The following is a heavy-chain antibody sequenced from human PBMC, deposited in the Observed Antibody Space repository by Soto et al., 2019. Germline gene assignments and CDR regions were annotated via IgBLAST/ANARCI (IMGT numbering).Heavy chain of an antibody. Sequence: PSETLSLTCTVSGGSISSGDYYWSWVRQPPGKGLEWIGEIYHSGSTNYNPSLKSRVTISVDKSKNQFSLKLSSVTAADTAVYYCARDRGRGGDDITMVRGVIITKPRENWFDPWGQGTLVTVSS. D-gene: IGHD3-10*01. V-gene: IGHV4-4*02. CDR3: ARDRGRGGDDITMVRGVIITKPRENWFDP. J-gene: IGHJ5*02. CDR1: GGSISSGDYY. CDR2: IYHSGST.